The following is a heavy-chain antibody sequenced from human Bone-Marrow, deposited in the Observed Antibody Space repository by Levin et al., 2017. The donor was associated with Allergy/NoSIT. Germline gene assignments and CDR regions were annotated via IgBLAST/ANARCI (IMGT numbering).Heavy chain of an antibody. D-gene: IGHD6-19*01. J-gene: IGHJ4*02. CDR1: GFAFKTYS. CDR2: ISQISHNI. V-gene: IGHV3-48*01. Sequence: GESLKISCGGSGFAFKTYSMNWVRQAPGKGLQWVSYISQISHNIRYADSVKGRFTISRDNARNSLYLQMTSLRVLHTGVYFCLRSVSPGWYGEYWGRGTLVTVSS. CDR3: LRSVSPGWYGEY.